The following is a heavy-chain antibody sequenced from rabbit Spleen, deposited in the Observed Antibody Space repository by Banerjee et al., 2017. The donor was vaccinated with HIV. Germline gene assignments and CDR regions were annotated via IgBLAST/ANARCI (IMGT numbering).Heavy chain of an antibody. V-gene: IGHV1S45*01. D-gene: IGHD1-1*01. J-gene: IGHJ6*01. CDR1: GVSFSGSSY. CDR2: IDAGSSGFT. CDR3: ARDTSSSFSSYGMDL. Sequence: QEQLVESGGGLVQPEGSLTLTCKASGVSFSGSSYMCWVRPAPGKGLEWIACIDAGSSGFTYFASWAKGRFTISKTSSTTVTLQMTSLTAADTATYFCARDTSSSFSSYGMDLWGPGTLVTVS.